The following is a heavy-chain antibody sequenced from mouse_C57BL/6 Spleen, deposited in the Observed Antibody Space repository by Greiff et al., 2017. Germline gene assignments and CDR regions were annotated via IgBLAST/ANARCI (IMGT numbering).Heavy chain of an antibody. J-gene: IGHJ4*01. Sequence: VQLQQSGAELVRPGASVKLSCKASGYTFTDYYINWVKQRPGQGLEWIARIYPGSGNTYSNEKFKGKATLTAEKSSSTAYMQLSSLTYEDSAVYFCARQGDYYGSSYYYAMDYWGQGTSVTFSS. V-gene: IGHV1-76*01. CDR1: GYTFTDYY. CDR3: ARQGDYYGSSYYYAMDY. CDR2: IYPGSGNT. D-gene: IGHD1-1*01.